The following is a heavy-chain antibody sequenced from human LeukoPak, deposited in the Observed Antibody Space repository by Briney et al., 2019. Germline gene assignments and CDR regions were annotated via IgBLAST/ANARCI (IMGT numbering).Heavy chain of an antibody. V-gene: IGHV3-23*01. Sequence: GGTLRLSCAASGFTFSSYGMTWVRQAPGKGLEWVSGISGSDGSTYYSDSVKGRFTISKDNSKNTLYLQMNNLRAEDTARYYCAKNIGGLDYWGQGTLVTVSS. J-gene: IGHJ4*02. CDR1: GFTFSSYG. CDR2: ISGSDGST. D-gene: IGHD2/OR15-2a*01. CDR3: AKNIGGLDY.